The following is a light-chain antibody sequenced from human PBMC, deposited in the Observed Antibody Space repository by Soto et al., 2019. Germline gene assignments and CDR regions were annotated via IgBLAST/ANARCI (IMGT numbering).Light chain of an antibody. J-gene: IGKJ5*01. CDR2: SAY. CDR1: QSVGRSY. Sequence: DIVLTQSPGTLSLPQGERATLSCRASQSVGRSYLAWYQQKPGQAPRPIISSAYKRATGITDRLSGGGSGTDFTLTISRLEPEDFALYICQQYDGSPITFGQGTRVEIK. V-gene: IGKV3-20*01. CDR3: QQYDGSPIT.